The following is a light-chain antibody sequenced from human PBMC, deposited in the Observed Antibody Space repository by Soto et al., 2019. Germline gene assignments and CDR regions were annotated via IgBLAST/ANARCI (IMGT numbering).Light chain of an antibody. CDR1: QSISSW. V-gene: IGKV1-5*01. CDR2: DAY. J-gene: IGKJ4*01. CDR3: QQLRMYPST. Sequence: DIQMTQSPSTLSASVGDRVTITCRASQSISSWLAWYQQKPGKAPKLLIYDAYSLESGVPSRFSGSGSGTDFALTITSLQAEDFATYYCQQLRMYPSTFGGGTKVDIK.